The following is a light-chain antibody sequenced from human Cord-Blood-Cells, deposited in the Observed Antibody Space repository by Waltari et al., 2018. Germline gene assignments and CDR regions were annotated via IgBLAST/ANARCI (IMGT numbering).Light chain of an antibody. Sequence: SYELTQPLSVSLVLGQTARIPCGGNQIGSKNVPWYQQKPGQAPVLVIYRDSNRPSGIPERFSGSNAGNTATLTISRAQAGDEADYYCQVWDSSTVFGGGTKLTVL. CDR1: QIGSKN. CDR3: QVWDSSTV. J-gene: IGLJ3*02. V-gene: IGLV3-9*01. CDR2: RDS.